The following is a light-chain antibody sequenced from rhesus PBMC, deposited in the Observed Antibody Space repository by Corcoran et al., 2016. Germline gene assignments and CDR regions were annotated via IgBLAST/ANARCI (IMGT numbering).Light chain of an antibody. CDR2: AAS. CDR1: QGISTY. V-gene: IGKV1-43*01. CDR3: LQFNSNPWT. J-gene: IGKJ1*01. Sequence: DIQMTQSPSSLSASVGDRVSITFRASQGISTYLNWYQQRPGKPPKRHIYAASNLDSGVPSRFSGSGSGTDVILTSRSLQSEDFATEFCLQFNSNPWTFGQGTKVEIK.